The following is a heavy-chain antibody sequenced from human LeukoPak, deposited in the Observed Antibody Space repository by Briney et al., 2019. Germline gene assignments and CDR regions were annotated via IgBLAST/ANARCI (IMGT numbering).Heavy chain of an antibody. CDR2: ISYDGSNK. Sequence: GRSLRLSCAASGFTFSSYAMHWVRQAPGKGLEWVAVISYDGSNKYYADSVKGRFTIPRDNSKNTLYLQMNSLRAEDTAVYYCARDRGSGVYDYVWGSYRYSYYFDYWGQGTLVTVSS. CDR1: GFTFSSYA. CDR3: ARDRGSGVYDYVWGSYRYSYYFDY. J-gene: IGHJ4*02. D-gene: IGHD3-16*02. V-gene: IGHV3-30*04.